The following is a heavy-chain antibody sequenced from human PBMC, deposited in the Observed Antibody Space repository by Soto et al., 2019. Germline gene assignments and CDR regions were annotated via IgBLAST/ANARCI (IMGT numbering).Heavy chain of an antibody. V-gene: IGHV1-69*06. CDR3: ARDRYDSSGYYY. CDR1: GGTLSSYA. J-gene: IGHJ4*02. Sequence: ASVKVSCKASGGTLSSYAISWVRQAPGQGLEWMGGIIPIFGTANYAQKFQGRVTITADKSTSTAYMELSSLRSEDTAVYYCARDRYDSSGYYYWGQGTLVTVSS. CDR2: IIPIFGTA. D-gene: IGHD3-22*01.